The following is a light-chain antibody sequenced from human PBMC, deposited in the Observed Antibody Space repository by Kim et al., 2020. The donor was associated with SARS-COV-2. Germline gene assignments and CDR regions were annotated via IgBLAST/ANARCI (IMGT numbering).Light chain of an antibody. J-gene: IGLJ3*02. CDR3: QSADSSGTWV. Sequence: VSPGQTARITCSGDALPKQYAYWYQQRPGQAPVLVIYKDSERPSGIPERFSGSSSGTTVTLTISGVQAEDEADYYCQSADSSGTWVFGGGTQLTVL. V-gene: IGLV3-25*03. CDR1: ALPKQY. CDR2: KDS.